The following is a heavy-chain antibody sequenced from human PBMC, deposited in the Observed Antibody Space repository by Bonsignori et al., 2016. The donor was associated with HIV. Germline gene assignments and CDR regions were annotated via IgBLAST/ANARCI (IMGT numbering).Heavy chain of an antibody. Sequence: VRQAPGKGLEWFGRIRSKADSYMTAYAASVKGRFTISRDDSKNTAYVEMNSLKIEDTAVYYCTARIKTFGVVSTDYWGQGALVTVSS. D-gene: IGHD3-3*01. V-gene: IGHV3-73*01. CDR2: IRSKADSYMT. J-gene: IGHJ4*02. CDR3: TARIKTFGVVSTDY.